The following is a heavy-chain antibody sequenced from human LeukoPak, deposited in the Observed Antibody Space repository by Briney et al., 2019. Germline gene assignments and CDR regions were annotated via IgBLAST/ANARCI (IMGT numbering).Heavy chain of an antibody. Sequence: PGRSLRLSCAASGFTFSSYGMHWVRQAPGKGLEWVAVIWYDGSNKYYADSVKGRFTISRDNSKNTLYLQMNSLRAEDTAVYYCARDPRYSGYDFSYFDYRGQGTLVTVSS. CDR1: GFTFSSYG. CDR2: IWYDGSNK. D-gene: IGHD5-12*01. J-gene: IGHJ4*02. V-gene: IGHV3-33*01. CDR3: ARDPRYSGYDFSYFDY.